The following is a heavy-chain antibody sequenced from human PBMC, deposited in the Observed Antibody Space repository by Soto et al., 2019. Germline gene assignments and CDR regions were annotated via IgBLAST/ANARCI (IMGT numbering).Heavy chain of an antibody. CDR1: GFTFSNPA. CDR2: IGGRYTGT. Sequence: GGSLRLSCAGSGFTFSNPAMSWVRQAPGKGLEWVSTIGGRYTGTYYADSVKGRFAISRDNSKNTFYLQMDSLRAEDTALYYCARRDGSGYHYFDSWGQGTLVTVSS. J-gene: IGHJ4*02. CDR3: ARRDGSGYHYFDS. V-gene: IGHV3-23*01. D-gene: IGHD5-12*01.